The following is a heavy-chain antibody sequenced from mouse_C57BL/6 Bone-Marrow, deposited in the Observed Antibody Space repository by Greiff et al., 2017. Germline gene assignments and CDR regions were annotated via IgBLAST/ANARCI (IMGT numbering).Heavy chain of an antibody. CDR2: INYDGSST. D-gene: IGHD3-2*02. CDR1: GFTFSDYY. V-gene: IGHV5-16*01. J-gene: IGHJ2*01. Sequence: EVQVVESEGGLVQPGSSMKLSCTASGFTFSDYYMAWVRQVPEKGLEWVANINYDGSSTYYLDSLKSRFIISRDNAKNILCLQMSSLKSEDTATYYCARDDLDSSGYDYWGQGTTLTVSS. CDR3: ARDDLDSSGYDY.